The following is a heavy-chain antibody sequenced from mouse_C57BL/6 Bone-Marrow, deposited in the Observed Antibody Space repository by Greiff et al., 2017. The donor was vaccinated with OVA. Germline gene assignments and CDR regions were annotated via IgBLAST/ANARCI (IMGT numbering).Heavy chain of an antibody. V-gene: IGHV5-4*03. Sequence: EVKLVESGGGLVKPGGSLKLSCAASGFTFSSYAMSWVRQTPEKRLEWVATISDGGSYTYYPDNVKGRFTISRDNAKNNLYLQMSHLKSEDTAMYSGARGPLWLRGHWCFDVWGTGTTVTVSS. CDR1: GFTFSSYA. CDR3: ARGPLWLRGHWCFDV. CDR2: ISDGGSYT. J-gene: IGHJ1*03. D-gene: IGHD2-2*01.